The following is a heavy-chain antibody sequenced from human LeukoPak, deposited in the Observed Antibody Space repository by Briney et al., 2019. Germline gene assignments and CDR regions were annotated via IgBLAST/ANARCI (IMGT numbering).Heavy chain of an antibody. CDR3: ARDNSVRDEAWWFNP. CDR1: GYTFTSNY. J-gene: IGHJ5*02. V-gene: IGHV1-46*01. D-gene: IGHD5-24*01. Sequence: ASVRVSCKAFGYTFTSNYMHWVRQAPGQGPEWMGVISPSGGSTTYAQKFQGRVTLTRDMSTSTDYLEMSSLRSEDTAVYYCARDNSVRDEAWWFNPWGQGTLVTVSS. CDR2: ISPSGGST.